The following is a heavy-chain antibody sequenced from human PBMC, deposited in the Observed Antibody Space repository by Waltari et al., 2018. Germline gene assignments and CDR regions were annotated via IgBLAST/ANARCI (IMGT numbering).Heavy chain of an antibody. CDR3: ARGMRTFDC. Sequence: EVQLVESGGGLVQPGGSLRLSCADAGFTVRRYWMSWVRQAPGKGLEWVANINQEGSEKYYVDSVKGRFTISRDNTKNSLYLQMNSLRAEDTALYYCARGMRTFDCWGQGTLVTVSS. CDR1: GFTVRRYW. D-gene: IGHD1-7*01. CDR2: INQEGSEK. V-gene: IGHV3-7*01. J-gene: IGHJ4*02.